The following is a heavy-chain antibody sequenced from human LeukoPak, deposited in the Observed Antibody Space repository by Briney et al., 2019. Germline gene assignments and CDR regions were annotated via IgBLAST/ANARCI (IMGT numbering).Heavy chain of an antibody. J-gene: IGHJ5*02. D-gene: IGHD3-22*01. Sequence: ASVEVSCKASGYTFTSYGISWVRQAPGQGLEWMGWISAYNGNTNYAQKLQGRVTMTTDTSTSTAYMELRSLRSDDTAVYYCARSTYYYDSSGYYGPWGQGTLVTVSS. CDR3: ARSTYYYDSSGYYGP. CDR1: GYTFTSYG. V-gene: IGHV1-18*01. CDR2: ISAYNGNT.